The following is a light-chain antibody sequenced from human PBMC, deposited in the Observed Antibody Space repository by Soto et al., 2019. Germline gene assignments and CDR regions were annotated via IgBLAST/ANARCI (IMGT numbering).Light chain of an antibody. Sequence: DIQMTQSPSSLSASVGDTVTITCXARQSIGKHLDWYQQKPGKAPKFLIYSVSSLQSGVPSRFSGSGSGTDFTLTISSLQPEDFATYYCQQGSSSPITFGQGTRLEIK. CDR1: QSIGKH. CDR3: QQGSSSPIT. CDR2: SVS. J-gene: IGKJ5*01. V-gene: IGKV1-39*01.